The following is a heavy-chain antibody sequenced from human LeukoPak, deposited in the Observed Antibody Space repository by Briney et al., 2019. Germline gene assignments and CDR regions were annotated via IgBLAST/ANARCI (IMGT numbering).Heavy chain of an antibody. CDR3: ARASRWQGFDY. J-gene: IGHJ4*02. Sequence: PSETLSLTCTVSGGSISSYYWSWIRQPPGKGLEWIGYIYYSGSTSYNPSLKSRVTISVDTSKNQFSLKLSSVTAADTAVYYCARASRWQGFDYWGQGTLVTVSS. CDR1: GGSISSYY. D-gene: IGHD4-23*01. V-gene: IGHV4-59*01. CDR2: IYYSGST.